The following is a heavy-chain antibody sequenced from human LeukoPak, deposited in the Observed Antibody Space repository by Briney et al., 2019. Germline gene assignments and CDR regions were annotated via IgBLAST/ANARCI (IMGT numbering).Heavy chain of an antibody. J-gene: IGHJ3*02. CDR1: GYTFASYG. D-gene: IGHD2-2*02. Sequence: GASVKVSCKASGYTFASYGISWVRQAPGQGLEWMGWISAYNGNTNYAQKLQGRVTMTTDTSTSTAYMELRSLRSDDTAVYYCARDRVVPAAIIAFDIWGQGTMVTVSS. V-gene: IGHV1-18*01. CDR2: ISAYNGNT. CDR3: ARDRVVPAAIIAFDI.